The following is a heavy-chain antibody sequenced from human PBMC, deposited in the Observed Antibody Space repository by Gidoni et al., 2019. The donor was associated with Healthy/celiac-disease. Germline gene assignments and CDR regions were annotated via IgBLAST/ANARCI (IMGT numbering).Heavy chain of an antibody. CDR3: ARETYSSGWYPTGSFDY. CDR2: IYTSGSP. Sequence: QVQLQESGPGLVKPSETLSLTCTVSGGSISSYYWSWIRQPAGKGLEWIGRIYTSGSPNYNPSPKSRVTMSVDTSKNQFSLKLSSVTAADTAVYYCARETYSSGWYPTGSFDYWGQGTLVTVSS. V-gene: IGHV4-4*07. J-gene: IGHJ4*02. D-gene: IGHD6-19*01. CDR1: GGSISSYY.